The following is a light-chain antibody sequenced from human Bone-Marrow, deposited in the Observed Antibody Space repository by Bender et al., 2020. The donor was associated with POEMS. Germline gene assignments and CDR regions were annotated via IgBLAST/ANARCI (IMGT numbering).Light chain of an antibody. CDR3: SSYAGPGDFSVL. CDR2: EVR. V-gene: IGLV2-8*01. Sequence: QSALTQPPSASASRGQSVTISCTGTSSDIGTYNYVSCYRLHPGKAPKLIIYEVRKRPSGVPDRFSGSKSGNTASLTVAGLEDEDDGDYYCSSYAGPGDFSVLFGGGTRLTVL. J-gene: IGLJ2*01. CDR1: SSDIGTYNY.